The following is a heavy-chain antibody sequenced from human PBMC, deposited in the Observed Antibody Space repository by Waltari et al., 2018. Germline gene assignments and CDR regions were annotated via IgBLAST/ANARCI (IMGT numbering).Heavy chain of an antibody. CDR3: ARGSYGGNPRYVFDY. J-gene: IGHJ4*02. CDR1: GGSFSGYY. CDR2: INHRVST. V-gene: IGHV4-34*01. Sequence: QVQLQQWGAGLLKPSETLSLTCAVYGGSFSGYYWSWIRQPPGKGLEWIGEINHRVSTNYNPSLKGRITISVDTTKNQFSLKRSAVTAADTAVYYCARGSYGGNPRYVFDYWGQGTLVTVSS. D-gene: IGHD4-17*01.